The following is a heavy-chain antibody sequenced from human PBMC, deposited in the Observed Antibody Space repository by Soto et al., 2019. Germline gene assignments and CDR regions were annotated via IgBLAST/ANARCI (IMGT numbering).Heavy chain of an antibody. CDR1: GFSLSTSEVG. CDR2: IYWDDDK. V-gene: IGHV2-5*02. CDR3: AHAPGIAVTTNWFDP. Sequence: QITLKESGPTLVKPTQTLTLTCTFSGFSLSTSEVGVGWIRQPPGKALQWLALIYWDDDKRYSPSLKSRLTITKDPSKNQVVLTMTNMAPVDTATYYCAHAPGIAVTTNWFDPWGQGILVTVSS. D-gene: IGHD6-19*01. J-gene: IGHJ5*02.